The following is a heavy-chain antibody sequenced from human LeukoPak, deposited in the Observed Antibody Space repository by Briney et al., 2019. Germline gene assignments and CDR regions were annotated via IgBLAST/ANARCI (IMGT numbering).Heavy chain of an antibody. D-gene: IGHD5-24*01. V-gene: IGHV4-38-2*02. CDR1: GYSISSGYY. Sequence: SETLSLTCTVSGYSISSGYYWGWIRQPPGKGLEWIGNIYHSGSTYYNPSLKSRVSISVDTSKNQFSLKLSSVTAADTAVYHCARVSSRDSRFDPWGQGTLVTVSS. CDR2: IYHSGST. CDR3: ARVSSRDSRFDP. J-gene: IGHJ5*02.